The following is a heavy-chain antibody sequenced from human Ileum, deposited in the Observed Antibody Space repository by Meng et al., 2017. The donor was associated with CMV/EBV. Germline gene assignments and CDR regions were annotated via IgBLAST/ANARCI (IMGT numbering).Heavy chain of an antibody. CDR1: GGSTSSSTYY. J-gene: IGHJ4*02. D-gene: IGHD6-13*01. Sequence: GSLRLSCTVSGGSTSSSTYYLGWIRQAPGKGLEWIGNMYDTGNIYYSPSFRSRATISVGASKNQFSLRLTAVTTADTAVYYCAREAAWGGRQQLTHNHDYWGQGTLVTVSS. CDR2: MYDTGNI. V-gene: IGHV4-39*07. CDR3: AREAAWGGRQQLTHNHDY.